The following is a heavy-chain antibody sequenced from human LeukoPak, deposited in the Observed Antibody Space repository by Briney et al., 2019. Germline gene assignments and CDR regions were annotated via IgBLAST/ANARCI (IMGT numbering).Heavy chain of an antibody. CDR1: GFTFSDYY. V-gene: IGHV3-11*06. CDR3: ARARVGATTIFYFDY. J-gene: IGHJ4*02. D-gene: IGHD1-26*01. CDR2: ISSSSRYT. Sequence: PGGSLRLSCAAAGFTFSDYYMSCIRQAPGKGLEWVSYISSSSRYTNYADSVKGRFTISRDNAKNSLYLQMNSLRAEDTAVYYCARARVGATTIFYFDYWGQGTLVTVSS.